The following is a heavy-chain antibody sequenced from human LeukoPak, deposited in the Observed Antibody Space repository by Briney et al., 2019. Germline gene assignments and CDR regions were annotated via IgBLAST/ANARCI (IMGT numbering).Heavy chain of an antibody. CDR3: ARDRVGLLQPPGFDY. V-gene: IGHV3-11*01. CDR1: GFTFSDHY. D-gene: IGHD2-21*01. J-gene: IGHJ4*02. Sequence: GGSLRLSCAASGFTFSDHYMSWIRQAPGKGLEWVSYISSSGSTIYYADSVKGRFTISRDNAKNSLYLQMNSLRAEDTAVYYCARDRVGLLQPPGFDYWGQGTLVTVSS. CDR2: ISSSGSTI.